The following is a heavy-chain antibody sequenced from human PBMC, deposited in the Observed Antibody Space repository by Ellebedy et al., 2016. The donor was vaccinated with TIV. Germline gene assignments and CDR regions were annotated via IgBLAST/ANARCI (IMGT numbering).Heavy chain of an antibody. CDR2: IRSKGYGGTT. CDR1: GFTFGDYA. J-gene: IGHJ6*02. CDR3: TRDNYYGSGRGGMDV. Sequence: GGSLRLSCTASGFTFGDYAMSWVRQAPGKGLEWIGFIRSKGYGGTTDYAASVKGRFTISRDDSKSIAYLQMNSLKTEDTAVYYCTRDNYYGSGRGGMDVWGQGTTVTVSS. D-gene: IGHD3-10*01. V-gene: IGHV3-49*04.